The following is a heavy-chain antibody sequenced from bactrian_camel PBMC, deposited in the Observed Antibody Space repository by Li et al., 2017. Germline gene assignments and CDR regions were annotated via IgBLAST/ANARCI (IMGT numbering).Heavy chain of an antibody. CDR1: GYNTTRTR. D-gene: IGHD2*01. CDR2: MDGDTRV. CDR3: ASEAEDPIPVVVNPASAWSPRCDFGY. V-gene: IGHV3S10*01. Sequence: VQLVESGGGSVEAGGSLRLSCVASGYNTTRTRMGWFRQAPGKEREGVATMDGDTRVSYADSVKGRFTITKDDAKNTLYLQMNSLKPEDTGMYFCASEAEDPIPVVVNPASAWSPRCDFGYWGQGTQVTVSS. J-gene: IGHJ6*01.